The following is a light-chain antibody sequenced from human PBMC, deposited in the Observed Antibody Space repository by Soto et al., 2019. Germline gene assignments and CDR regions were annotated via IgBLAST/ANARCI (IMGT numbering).Light chain of an antibody. J-gene: IGKJ5*01. CDR2: GAS. Sequence: EIVLTQSPGALSLSPGERATLSCRASQSVSTRYLGWYQQKPGQAPRPLVYGASSRATGVPNRFSGSGSATDFTLTISRVAPEDFGVYYCQQYGGSPAITFGQGTRLEIK. CDR1: QSVSTRY. V-gene: IGKV3-20*01. CDR3: QQYGGSPAIT.